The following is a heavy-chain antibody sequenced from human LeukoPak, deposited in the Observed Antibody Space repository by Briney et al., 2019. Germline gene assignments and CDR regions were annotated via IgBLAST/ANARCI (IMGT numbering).Heavy chain of an antibody. J-gene: IGHJ5*02. CDR3: ARVPIRRHYESSGYYYEDP. D-gene: IGHD3-22*01. V-gene: IGHV1-46*01. CDR2: INPSGGST. Sequence: ASVKVSCKASGYSFTSYYIHWVRQAPGQGLEWMGIINPSGGSTSYAQKFQGRVTMTRDTSISTAYMELSRLSSDDTAVYYCARVPIRRHYESSGYYYEDPWGQGTLVTVSS. CDR1: GYSFTSYY.